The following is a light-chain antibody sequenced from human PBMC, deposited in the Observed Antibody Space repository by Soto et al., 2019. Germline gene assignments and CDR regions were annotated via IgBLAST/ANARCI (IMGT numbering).Light chain of an antibody. CDR1: CSNIGAGYD. J-gene: IGLJ3*02. Sequence: QSVLTQPPSVSGAPGQRVTISCTGACSNIGAGYDVHWYQHLPGTAPKLLIYQYFSRPSGVPDRFSGSKSGTSASLAITGLQAEEEADDYCQSYDNSLSAWVFGGGTKLTVL. V-gene: IGLV1-40*01. CDR2: QYF. CDR3: QSYDNSLSAWV.